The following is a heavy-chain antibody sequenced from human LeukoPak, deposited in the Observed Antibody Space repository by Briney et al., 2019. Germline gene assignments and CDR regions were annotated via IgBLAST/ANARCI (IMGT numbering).Heavy chain of an antibody. CDR2: IYYSGST. CDR1: GGSISSYY. V-gene: IGHV4-59*01. J-gene: IGHJ6*03. CDR3: ARYSTGYYYYYYMDV. D-gene: IGHD4-11*01. Sequence: PLETLSLTCTVSGGSISSYYWSWIRQPPGKGLEWIGYIYYSGSTNYNPSLKSRVTISVDTSKNQFSLKLSSVTAADTAVYYCARYSTGYYYYYYMDVWGKGTTVTVSS.